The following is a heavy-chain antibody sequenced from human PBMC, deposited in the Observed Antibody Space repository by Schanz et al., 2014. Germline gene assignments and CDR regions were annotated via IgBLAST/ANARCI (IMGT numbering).Heavy chain of an antibody. CDR1: GYTFTGYS. Sequence: QVQLVQSGADVKKPGASVKVSCKASGYTFTGYSMYWVRQAPGQGLERMGRINPNSGSTNYAQKFQGGVTMTRDTSISTVYMELTRLTFDDTAIYYCARDSDVSKYNLFDSWGQGTLVTVSS. V-gene: IGHV1-2*06. J-gene: IGHJ5*01. CDR2: INPNSGST. CDR3: ARDSDVSKYNLFDS.